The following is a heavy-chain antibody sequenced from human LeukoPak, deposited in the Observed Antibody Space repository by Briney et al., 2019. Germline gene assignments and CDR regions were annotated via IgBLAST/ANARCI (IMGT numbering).Heavy chain of an antibody. J-gene: IGHJ4*02. Sequence: ASVKVSCKASGYTFTSYSINWVRQAPGQGLEWMGWISAYNGNTKYAQKLQGRVTMTTDTSTSTAYMELGSLRSDDTAVYYCARGLGGSGSYFLTFDYWGQGTLVTVSS. V-gene: IGHV1-18*01. CDR1: GYTFTSYS. CDR2: ISAYNGNT. D-gene: IGHD1-26*01. CDR3: ARGLGGSGSYFLTFDY.